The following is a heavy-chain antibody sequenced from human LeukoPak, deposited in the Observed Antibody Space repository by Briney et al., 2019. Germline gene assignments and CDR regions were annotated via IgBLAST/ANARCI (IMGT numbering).Heavy chain of an antibody. CDR3: ARGNLLNYYDSSGYAERGAFDI. D-gene: IGHD3-22*01. J-gene: IGHJ3*02. Sequence: SVKVSCKASGYTFTDYYMHWVRQAPGQGLEWMGGIIPIFGTANYAQKFQGRVTITADESTSTAYMELSSLRSEDTAVYYCARGNLLNYYDSSGYAERGAFDIWGQGTMVTVSS. CDR1: GYTFTDYY. CDR2: IIPIFGTA. V-gene: IGHV1-69*13.